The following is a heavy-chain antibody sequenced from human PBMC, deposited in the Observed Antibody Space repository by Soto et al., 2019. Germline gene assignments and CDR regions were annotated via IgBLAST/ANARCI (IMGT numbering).Heavy chain of an antibody. CDR2: ISGSGGST. D-gene: IGHD3-9*01. CDR3: AKDPGTGYDILTGYPNGIIDY. Sequence: EVQLLESGGGLVQPGGSLRLSCAASGFTFSSYAMSWGRQAPGKGLEWVSAISGSGGSTYYADSVKGRFTISRDNSKNTLYLKMNSLRAEDTAVYYCAKDPGTGYDILTGYPNGIIDYWGQGTLVTVSS. V-gene: IGHV3-23*01. CDR1: GFTFSSYA. J-gene: IGHJ4*02.